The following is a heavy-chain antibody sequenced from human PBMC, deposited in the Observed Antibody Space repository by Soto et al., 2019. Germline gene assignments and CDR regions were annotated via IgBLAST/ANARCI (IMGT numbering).Heavy chain of an antibody. CDR2: IYYSGST. V-gene: IGHV4-59*01. J-gene: IGHJ4*02. CDR1: GGSISSYY. Sequence: SETLSLTCTVSGGSISSYYWSWIRQPPGKGLEWIGYIYYSGSTNYNPSLKSRVTISVDTSKNQFSLKLSSVTAADTAVYYCARSTYYAGFDYWGQGTLVTVSS. D-gene: IGHD2-2*01. CDR3: ARSTYYAGFDY.